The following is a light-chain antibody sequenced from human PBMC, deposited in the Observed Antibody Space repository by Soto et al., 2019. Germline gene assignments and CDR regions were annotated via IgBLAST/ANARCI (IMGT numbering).Light chain of an antibody. CDR2: DAS. J-gene: IGKJ5*01. CDR1: QSIGSY. Sequence: ESVLPQSPATLSLSPGERATLSCRASQSIGSYLAWYRQKPGQAPRLLIYDASNRATGIPARFSGSGSGTDFTLTISSLEPEDFAVYYCQQRSNWPITFGQGTRLEIK. V-gene: IGKV3-11*01. CDR3: QQRSNWPIT.